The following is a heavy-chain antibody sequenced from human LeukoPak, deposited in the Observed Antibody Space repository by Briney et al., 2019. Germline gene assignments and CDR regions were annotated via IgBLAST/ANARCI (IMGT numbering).Heavy chain of an antibody. CDR3: ARTGWGSQTYYYDSSGLNPPDY. CDR2: ISSSSSYI. Sequence: PGGSLRLSCAASGFTFSSYAMNWFRQAPGKGLEWVSSISSSSSYIYYADSVKGRFTISRDNAKNSLYLQMNSLRAEDTAVYYCARTGWGSQTYYYDSSGLNPPDYWGQGTLVTVSS. D-gene: IGHD3-22*01. CDR1: GFTFSSYA. J-gene: IGHJ4*02. V-gene: IGHV3-21*01.